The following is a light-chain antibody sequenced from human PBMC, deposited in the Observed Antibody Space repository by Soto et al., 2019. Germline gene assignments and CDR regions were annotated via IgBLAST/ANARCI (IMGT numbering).Light chain of an antibody. CDR1: QGIRGE. CDR3: QHYFSYAT. CDR2: KAS. J-gene: IGKJ1*01. V-gene: IGKV1-5*03. Sequence: DIQMTQSPSTLSASVGDSVTITCRASQGIRGELGWYQQKPGKAPNLLIYKASTLKSGVPSRFSGSGSGTEFTLTSTLLQPDYFATYYCQHYFSYATFGQGTKVHIK.